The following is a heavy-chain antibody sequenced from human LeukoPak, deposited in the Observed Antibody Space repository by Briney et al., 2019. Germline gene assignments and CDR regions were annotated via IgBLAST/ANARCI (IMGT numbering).Heavy chain of an antibody. Sequence: ASVKVSCKVSGYTFTSYYMHWVRQAPGQGLEWMGIINPSGGSTSYAQKFQGRVTMTRDTSTSTVYMELSSLRSEDTAVYYCARVRRPFTPFDYWGQGTLVTVSS. J-gene: IGHJ4*02. V-gene: IGHV1-46*01. CDR3: ARVRRPFTPFDY. CDR2: INPSGGST. CDR1: GYTFTSYY.